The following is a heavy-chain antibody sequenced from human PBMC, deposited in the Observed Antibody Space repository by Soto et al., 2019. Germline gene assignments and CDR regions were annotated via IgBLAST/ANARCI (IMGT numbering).Heavy chain of an antibody. D-gene: IGHD3-22*01. Sequence: QVQLQQWGAGLLKPSETLSLTCAVYGGSFSGYYWSWIRQPPGKGLEWIGEINHSGSTNYNPSLKSRVTISVGTSKTQFSLKLSSVTAADTAVYYCARDYYDSSGRPTIDYWGQGTLVTVSS. J-gene: IGHJ4*02. CDR2: INHSGST. CDR3: ARDYYDSSGRPTIDY. V-gene: IGHV4-34*01. CDR1: GGSFSGYY.